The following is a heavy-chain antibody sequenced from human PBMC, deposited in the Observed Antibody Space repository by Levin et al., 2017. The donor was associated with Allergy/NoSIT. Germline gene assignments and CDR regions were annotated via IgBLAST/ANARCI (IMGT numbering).Heavy chain of an antibody. CDR1: GFTFSSYG. CDR3: AKDLVTMVRGVIIVLDY. V-gene: IGHV3-30*18. CDR2: ISYDGSNK. D-gene: IGHD3-10*01. J-gene: IGHJ4*02. Sequence: LSLTCAASGFTFSSYGMHWVRPAPGKGLEWVAVISYDGSNKYYADSVKGRFTISRDNSKNTLYLQMNSLRAEDTAVYYCAKDLVTMVRGVIIVLDYWGQGTLVTVSS.